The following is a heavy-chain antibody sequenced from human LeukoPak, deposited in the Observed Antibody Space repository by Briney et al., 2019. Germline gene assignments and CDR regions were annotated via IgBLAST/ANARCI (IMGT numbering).Heavy chain of an antibody. J-gene: IGHJ4*02. D-gene: IGHD6-13*01. V-gene: IGHV1-24*01. CDR2: FDPEDGET. CDR1: GYTLTELS. Sequence: GASVKVSCKVSGYTLTELSMHWVRQAPGKGLEWMGGFDPEDGETIYAQKFQGRVTMTEDTSTDTAYMELSSLRSEDTAVYYCATAVLAAAAYDYWGQGTLVTVSS. CDR3: ATAVLAAAAYDY.